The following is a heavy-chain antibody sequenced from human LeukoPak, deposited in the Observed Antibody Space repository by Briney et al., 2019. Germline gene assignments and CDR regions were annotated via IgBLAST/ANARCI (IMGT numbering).Heavy chain of an antibody. CDR2: IKSKTDGGTT. CDR3: TTGVVVPYDYGMDV. D-gene: IGHD3-22*01. Sequence: GGSLRLSCAASGFIVSINYMSWVRQAPGKGLEWVGRIKSKTDGGTTDYAAPVKGRFTISRDDSKNTLFLQMNSLKTEDTGVYYCTTGVVVPYDYGMDVWGQGTTVTVSS. V-gene: IGHV3-15*01. J-gene: IGHJ6*02. CDR1: GFIVSINY.